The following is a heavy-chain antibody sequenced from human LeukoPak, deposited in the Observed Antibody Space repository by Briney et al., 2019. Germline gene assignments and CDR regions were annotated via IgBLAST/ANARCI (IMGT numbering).Heavy chain of an antibody. CDR2: ISGSGGST. J-gene: IGHJ4*02. CDR1: GFTFSSYA. Sequence: GGSLRLSCAASGFTFSSYAMGWVRQAPGKGLEWVSAISGSGGSTYYADSVKGRFTISRDNSKNTLYLQMNSLRAEDTAVYYCAKTGTPWYYFDYWGQGTLVTVSS. CDR3: AKTGTPWYYFDY. V-gene: IGHV3-23*01. D-gene: IGHD6-13*01.